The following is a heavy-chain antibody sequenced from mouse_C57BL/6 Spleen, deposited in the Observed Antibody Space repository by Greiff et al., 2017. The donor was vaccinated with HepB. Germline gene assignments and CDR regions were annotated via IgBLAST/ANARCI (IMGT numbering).Heavy chain of an antibody. J-gene: IGHJ4*01. Sequence: VQLQQPGAELVKPGASVKMSCKASGYTFTSYWITWVKQRPGQGLEWIGDIYPGSGSTNYNEKFKSKATLTVDTSSSTAYMQRSSLTSEDAAVYYCARELTTYYAMDYWGQGTSVTVSS. D-gene: IGHD1-1*01. CDR1: GYTFTSYW. CDR3: ARELTTYYAMDY. V-gene: IGHV1-55*01. CDR2: IYPGSGST.